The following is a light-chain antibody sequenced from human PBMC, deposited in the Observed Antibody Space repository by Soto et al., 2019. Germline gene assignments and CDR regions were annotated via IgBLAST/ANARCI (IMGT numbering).Light chain of an antibody. CDR2: DAS. CDR1: QSISSW. V-gene: IGKV1-5*01. Sequence: DIQMTQSPSTLSASVGDRVTITCRASQSISSWLAWYQQKPGKAPNLLIYDASSLASGVPSRFSGSGSGTEFTLTISSLQPDDFATYYCQQYNNYPLTFGGGTKVEIK. CDR3: QQYNNYPLT. J-gene: IGKJ4*01.